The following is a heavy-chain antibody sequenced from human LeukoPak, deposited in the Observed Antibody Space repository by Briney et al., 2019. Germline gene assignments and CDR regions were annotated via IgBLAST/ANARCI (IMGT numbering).Heavy chain of an antibody. Sequence: GGSLRLSCVASGFTFSSYEMNWVRQAPGKGLEWVSYISSSGSTIYYADSVKGRFTISRDNAKNSLYLQMNSLRAEDTAVYYCARVIAAAAYYYGMDVWGKGTTVTVSS. CDR1: GFTFSSYE. V-gene: IGHV3-48*03. D-gene: IGHD6-13*01. J-gene: IGHJ6*04. CDR2: ISSSGSTI. CDR3: ARVIAAAAYYYGMDV.